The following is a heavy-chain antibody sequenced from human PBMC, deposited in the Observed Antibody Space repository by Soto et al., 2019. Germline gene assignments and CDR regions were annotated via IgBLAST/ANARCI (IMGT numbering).Heavy chain of an antibody. J-gene: IGHJ6*03. CDR2: IKQDGSEK. CDR1: GFTFSSYC. V-gene: IGHV3-7*01. CDR3: AYAVGYYYYYMDV. D-gene: IGHD3-16*01. Sequence: GGSLRLSCAASGFTFSSYCMSWVRQAPGKGLEWVANIKQDGSEKYYVDSVKGRFTISRDNAKNSLYLQMNSLRAEDTAVYYCAYAVGYYYYYMDVWGKGTTVTVSS.